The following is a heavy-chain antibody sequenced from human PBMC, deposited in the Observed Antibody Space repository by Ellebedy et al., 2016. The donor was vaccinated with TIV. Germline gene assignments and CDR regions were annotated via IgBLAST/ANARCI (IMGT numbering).Heavy chain of an antibody. CDR1: GFPVGSHF. D-gene: IGHD3-16*01. Sequence: PGGSLRLSCAASGFPVGSHFMSWVRQAPGRGPECVSIIYSTCTTDYADSVRGRFTISRDSAKNTLYLQMNSLRVEDTAVYYCARKSDTLLFAGGDCWGQGTLVTVSS. CDR2: IYSTCTT. J-gene: IGHJ4*02. CDR3: ARKSDTLLFAGGDC. V-gene: IGHV3-66*01.